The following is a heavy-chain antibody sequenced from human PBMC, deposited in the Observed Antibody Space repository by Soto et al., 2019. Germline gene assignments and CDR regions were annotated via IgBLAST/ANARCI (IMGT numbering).Heavy chain of an antibody. CDR2: IYYSGGT. V-gene: IGHV4-39*01. J-gene: IGHJ4*02. CDR3: ARLGRRLGYCSSTSCNNFDY. D-gene: IGHD2-2*01. CDR1: GGSISSSSYY. Sequence: LSLTCTVSGGSISSSSYYWGWIRQPPGKGLEWIGSIYYSGGTYYNPSLKSRVTISVDTSKNQFSLKLSSVTAADTAVYYCARLGRRLGYCSSTSCNNFDYWGQGTLVTVSS.